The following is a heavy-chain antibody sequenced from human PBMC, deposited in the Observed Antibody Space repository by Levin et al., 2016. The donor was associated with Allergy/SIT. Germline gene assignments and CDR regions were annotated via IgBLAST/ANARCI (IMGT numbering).Heavy chain of an antibody. CDR2: ISSSSSYT. V-gene: IGHV3-11*06. D-gene: IGHD5-12*01. J-gene: IGHJ5*02. Sequence: GGSLRLSCAASGFTFSDYYMSWIRQAPGKGLEWVSYISSSSSYTNYADSVKGRFTISRDNGKNSLDLQMNSLRDEDTAVYYCARDRGYVDPWGQGTLVTVSS. CDR3: ARDRGYVDP. CDR1: GFTFSDYY.